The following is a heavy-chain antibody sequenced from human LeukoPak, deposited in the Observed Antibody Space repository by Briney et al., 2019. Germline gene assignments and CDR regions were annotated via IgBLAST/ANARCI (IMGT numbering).Heavy chain of an antibody. CDR2: INPNSGGT. CDR3: ARAVDYGDYVDY. V-gene: IGHV1-2*02. D-gene: IGHD4-17*01. J-gene: IGHJ4*02. CDR1: GYTFTGYY. Sequence: ASVTVSCKASGYTFTGYYMHWVRQAPGQGLEWMGWINPNSGGTNYAQKFQGRATMTRDTSISTAYMELSRLRSDDTAVYYCARAVDYGDYVDYWGQGTLVTVSS.